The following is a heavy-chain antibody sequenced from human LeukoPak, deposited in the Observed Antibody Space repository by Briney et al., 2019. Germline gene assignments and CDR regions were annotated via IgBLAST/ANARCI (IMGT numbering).Heavy chain of an antibody. D-gene: IGHD3-22*01. V-gene: IGHV3-33*01. CDR2: IWYDGSNK. J-gene: IGHJ4*02. CDR1: GFTFSSYG. Sequence: GGSLRLSCAAPGFTFSSYGMHWVRQAPGKGLEWVAVIWYDGSNKYYADSVKGRFTISRDNSKNTLYLQMNSLRAEDTAVYYCARDGVPYYYDSSGYQDYWGQGTLVTVSS. CDR3: ARDGVPYYYDSSGYQDY.